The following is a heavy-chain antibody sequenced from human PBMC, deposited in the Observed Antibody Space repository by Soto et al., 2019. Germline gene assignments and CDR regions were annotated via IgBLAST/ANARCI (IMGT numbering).Heavy chain of an antibody. CDR1: GFIFSAYA. CDR2: MSYDGTNT. CDR3: ARDPSPYTSGWYGIDF. D-gene: IGHD6-19*01. Sequence: XGSLKVSCPASGFIFSAYAMLWVRKAPGRGLEWVAAMSYDGTNTYYADSVKGRFTISRDNSKNTLFLQMSSLTADDSAVDYCARDPSPYTSGWYGIDFWGLGTLVTVSS. V-gene: IGHV3-30-3*01. J-gene: IGHJ4*01.